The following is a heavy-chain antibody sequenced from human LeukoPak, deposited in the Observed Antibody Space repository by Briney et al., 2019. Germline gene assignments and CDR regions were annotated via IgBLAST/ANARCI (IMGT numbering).Heavy chain of an antibody. Sequence: PGGSLRLSCAASGFTFSSYAMSWVRQAPEKGLEWVSAITGGGVDTYYADSVRGRFTISRDNSKDTLYLQMSSLRAEDTAVYYCAKEVYNYGYKGLDYWGQGTLVTVSS. CDR2: ITGGGVDT. D-gene: IGHD5-18*01. CDR3: AKEVYNYGYKGLDY. J-gene: IGHJ4*02. V-gene: IGHV3-23*01. CDR1: GFTFSSYA.